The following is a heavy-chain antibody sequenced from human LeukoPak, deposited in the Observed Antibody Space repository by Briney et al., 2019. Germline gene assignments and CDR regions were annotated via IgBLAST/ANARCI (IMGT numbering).Heavy chain of an antibody. Sequence: GGSLRLSCSASGFTFSIYPMHWVRQAPGKGLEYVSTIFTNGDTTSYAASVKGRFTTSRDDSKNTLYHQMSSLRPEDTAVYYCVKSPSDGLDVWGQGATVTVSS. CDR3: VKSPSDGLDV. V-gene: IGHV3-64D*09. CDR2: IFTNGDTT. CDR1: GFTFSIYP. J-gene: IGHJ6*02.